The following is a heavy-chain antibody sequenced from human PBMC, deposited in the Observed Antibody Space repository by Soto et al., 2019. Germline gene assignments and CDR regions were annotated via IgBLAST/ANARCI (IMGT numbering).Heavy chain of an antibody. CDR1: GCTFSSYA. J-gene: IGHJ3*02. Sequence: GASVKVSCKASGCTFSSYAISCVRQAPGQGLEWMGGIIPIFGTANYAQKFQGRVTITADESTSTAYMELSSLRSEDTAVYYCASTLGYCSSTSCYDDAFDIWGQGTMVTVSS. D-gene: IGHD2-2*01. CDR3: ASTLGYCSSTSCYDDAFDI. CDR2: IIPIFGTA. V-gene: IGHV1-69*13.